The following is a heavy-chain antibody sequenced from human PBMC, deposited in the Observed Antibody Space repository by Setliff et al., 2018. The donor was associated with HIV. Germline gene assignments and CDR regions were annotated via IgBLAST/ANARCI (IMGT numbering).Heavy chain of an antibody. D-gene: IGHD2-2*01. CDR2: TNNDGSIT. CDR1: GFSFKSYG. V-gene: IGHV3-74*01. CDR3: ARGSSETDYYYYYMDV. Sequence: GGSLRLSCAASGFSFKSYGMHWVRQAPGKGLEWVSRTNNDGSITNYADFVKGRFTMSRDSAKNTLYLQMNSLRAEDTAVYYCARGSSETDYYYYYMDVWGKGTTVTVSS. J-gene: IGHJ6*03.